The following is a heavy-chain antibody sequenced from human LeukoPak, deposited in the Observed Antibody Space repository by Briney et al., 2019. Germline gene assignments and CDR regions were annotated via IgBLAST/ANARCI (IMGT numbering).Heavy chain of an antibody. CDR1: GYTFTKEA. CDR2: ISAYNGNT. V-gene: IGHV1-18*01. D-gene: IGHD3-22*01. J-gene: IGHJ6*03. Sequence: ASVKVSCKAFGYTFTKEAISWVRQAPGQGLEWMGWISAYNGNTKYAQKLQGRVTMTTDTSTSTAYMELRSLRSDDTAVYYCARGPGGRSGYHPLEDNYYYYYMDVWGKGTTVTVSS. CDR3: ARGPGGRSGYHPLEDNYYYYYMDV.